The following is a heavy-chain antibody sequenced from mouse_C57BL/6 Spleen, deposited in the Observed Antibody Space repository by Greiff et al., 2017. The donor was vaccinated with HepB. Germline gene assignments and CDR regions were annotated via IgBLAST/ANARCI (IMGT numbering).Heavy chain of an antibody. D-gene: IGHD3-2*02. CDR2: IYPGDGDT. CDR1: GYAFSSYW. Sequence: VQLQQSGAELVKPGASVKISCKASGYAFSSYWMNWVKQRPGKGLEWIGQIYPGDGDTNYNGKFKGKATLTADKSSSTAYLQLSSLTSEDSAVYFCARLKMGFRRSSGYYVDYWGQGTTLTVSS. CDR3: ARLKMGFRRSSGYYVDY. J-gene: IGHJ2*01. V-gene: IGHV1-80*01.